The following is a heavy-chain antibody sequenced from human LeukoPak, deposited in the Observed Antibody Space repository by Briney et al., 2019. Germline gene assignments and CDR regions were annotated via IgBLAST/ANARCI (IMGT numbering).Heavy chain of an antibody. V-gene: IGHV1-2*02. CDR3: AKDLYDSSGYYSWGGFDY. CDR1: GYTFTGYY. J-gene: IGHJ4*02. Sequence: ASVKVSCKASGYTFTGYYMHWVRQAPGQGLEWMGWINPNSGGTNYAQKFQGRVTMTRDTSISTAYMELSRLRSDDTAVYYCAKDLYDSSGYYSWGGFDYWGQGTLDTVSS. CDR2: INPNSGGT. D-gene: IGHD3-22*01.